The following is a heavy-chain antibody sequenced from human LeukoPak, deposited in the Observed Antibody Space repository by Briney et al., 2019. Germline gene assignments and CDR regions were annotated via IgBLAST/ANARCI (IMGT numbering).Heavy chain of an antibody. Sequence: ASVKVSCKASGYTFTGYYMHWVGQAPGQGLEWMGWINPNSGGTNYAQKFQGRDTMTRDTSISTAYMELSRLRSDDTAVYYCARDRGNTAMVGSHYYYYGMDVWGQGTTVTVSS. CDR2: INPNSGGT. D-gene: IGHD5-18*01. V-gene: IGHV1-2*02. CDR1: GYTFTGYY. CDR3: ARDRGNTAMVGSHYYYYGMDV. J-gene: IGHJ6*02.